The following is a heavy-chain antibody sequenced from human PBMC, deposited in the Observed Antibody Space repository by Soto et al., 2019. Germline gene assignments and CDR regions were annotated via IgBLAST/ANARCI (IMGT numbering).Heavy chain of an antibody. CDR2: INPSGGST. J-gene: IGHJ5*01. CDR1: GYTFTSYY. CDR3: ARDLRDQYESRGFHREFDY. V-gene: IGHV1-46*01. Sequence: ASVKVSCKASGYTFTSYYMHWVRQDPGQGLECMGIINPSGGSTSYAQKFQGRVTMTRDTSTSTVYMELSSLRYEDTAVYYFARDLRDQYESRGFHREFDYWG. D-gene: IGHD3-22*01.